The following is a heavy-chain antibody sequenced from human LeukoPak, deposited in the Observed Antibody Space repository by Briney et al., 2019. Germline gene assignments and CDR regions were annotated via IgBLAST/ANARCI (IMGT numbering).Heavy chain of an antibody. Sequence: ASVTVSCKASGYTFTSYAMHWVRQAPRQRLECMGWINTGNGDTKYSQKFQGRVTITRDTSASTAYMDLSSLRSEDTAVYYCARNTETAIPLPYYFDYWGQGTLVTVSS. CDR3: ARNTETAIPLPYYFDY. J-gene: IGHJ4*02. D-gene: IGHD2-21*02. V-gene: IGHV1-3*04. CDR1: GYTFTSYA. CDR2: INTGNGDT.